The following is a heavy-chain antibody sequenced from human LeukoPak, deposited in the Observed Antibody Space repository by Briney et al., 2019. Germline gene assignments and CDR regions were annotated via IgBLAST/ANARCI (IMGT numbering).Heavy chain of an antibody. CDR1: GASISSGDYY. J-gene: IGHJ4*02. D-gene: IGHD5-18*01. Sequence: SQTLSLTCTVSGASISSGDYYWSWIRQPPGKGLEWIGSIYYSGSTYYNPSLKSRVTISVDTSKNQFSLKLSSVTAADTAVYYCARGRDNYGTGFDYWGQGTLVTVSS. V-gene: IGHV4-39*07. CDR2: IYYSGST. CDR3: ARGRDNYGTGFDY.